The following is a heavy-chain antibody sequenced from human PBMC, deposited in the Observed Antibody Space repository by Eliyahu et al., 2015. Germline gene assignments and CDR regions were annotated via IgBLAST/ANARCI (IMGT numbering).Heavy chain of an antibody. CDR3: ASEMGGSY. CDR1: GGSFSGYY. V-gene: IGHV4-34*01. CDR2: INHSGGT. Sequence: QVQLQQWGAGLLKPSETLPLTCAVDGGSFSGYYXSWIRQPPGKGLEWIGEINHSGGTNYNPSLKSRVTISVDTSKNQFSLKLSSVTAADTAVYYCASEMGGSYWGQGTLVTVSS. J-gene: IGHJ4*02. D-gene: IGHD5-24*01.